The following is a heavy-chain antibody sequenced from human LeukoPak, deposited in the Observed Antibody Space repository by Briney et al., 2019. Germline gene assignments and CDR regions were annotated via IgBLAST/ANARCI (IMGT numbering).Heavy chain of an antibody. J-gene: IGHJ4*02. Sequence: GGSLRLSCAASGFTFSDYYMSWIRQAPGKGLEWVSAISSSGGATYYAASVEGRFTISRDTSKNTLYLQMNSLRAEDTAVYYCVKDGPYSGYDLARWGQGTLVTVSS. CDR3: VKDGPYSGYDLAR. CDR1: GFTFSDYY. V-gene: IGHV3-11*01. CDR2: ISSSGGAT. D-gene: IGHD5-12*01.